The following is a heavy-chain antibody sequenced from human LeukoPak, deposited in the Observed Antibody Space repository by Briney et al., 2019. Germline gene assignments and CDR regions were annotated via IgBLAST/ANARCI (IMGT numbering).Heavy chain of an antibody. CDR2: IWYDGSKE. CDR1: GYTFSSHG. CDR3: ARDQQLLVLDY. J-gene: IGHJ4*02. V-gene: IGHV3-33*01. D-gene: IGHD6-13*01. Sequence: PGGSLRLSCAASGYTFSSHGIHWVRQGPGKGLEWVAVIWYDGSKEYYTDSVKGRFTISRDTSKNTLYLQMNSLRDEDTAIYYCARDQQLLVLDYWGQGTLVTVSS.